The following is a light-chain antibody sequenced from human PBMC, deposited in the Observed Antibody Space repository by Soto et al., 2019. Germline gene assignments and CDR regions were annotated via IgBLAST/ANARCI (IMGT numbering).Light chain of an antibody. Sequence: DIQLTQSPSTLSASVGDRVTITCRASQTITNWLAWYQQKPAKAPNLLIYKLSTLESGVPSRFSGGGSGTEFTLTISSLQPEDFATYYCQHYNSHSPWTCGQGTKVEIK. CDR1: QTITNW. V-gene: IGKV1-5*03. J-gene: IGKJ1*01. CDR3: QHYNSHSPWT. CDR2: KLS.